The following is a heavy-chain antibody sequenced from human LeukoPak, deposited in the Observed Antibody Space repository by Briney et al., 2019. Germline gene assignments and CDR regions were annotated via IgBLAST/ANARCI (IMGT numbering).Heavy chain of an antibody. CDR2: ISGSGGST. J-gene: IGHJ4*02. Sequence: PGGSLRLSCAASGFTFSSYAMSWVRQAPGKGLEWVSAISGSGGSTYYADSVKGRFTISRDNSKNTLYLQMNSLRAEDTAVYYCAKGRRQWLVLYYFDYWGQGTLVTVSS. CDR1: GFTFSSYA. V-gene: IGHV3-23*01. CDR3: AKGRRQWLVLYYFDY. D-gene: IGHD6-19*01.